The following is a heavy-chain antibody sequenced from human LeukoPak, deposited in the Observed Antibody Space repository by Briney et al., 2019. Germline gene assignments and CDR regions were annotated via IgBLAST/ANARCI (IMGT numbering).Heavy chain of an antibody. CDR1: GFTFSNSW. D-gene: IGHD5-24*01. CDR3: ARGWLFDY. V-gene: IGHV3-53*01. CDR2: IYAVVGT. Sequence: GGSLRLSCAASGFTFSNSWLHWVRQAPGKGLEWVSIIYAVVGTYYADSAKGRFTISRDDSKNTLYLQMNSLRAEDTAVYYCARGWLFDYWGQGTLVTVSS. J-gene: IGHJ4*02.